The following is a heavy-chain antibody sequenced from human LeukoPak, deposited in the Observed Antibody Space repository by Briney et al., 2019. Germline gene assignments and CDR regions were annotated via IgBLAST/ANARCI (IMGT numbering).Heavy chain of an antibody. Sequence: GASVTLSFTSAVFTFTFYYGNWVRQAPGQGLEWMGWVNPNSGASNWTHKFQGRVTMTGDTSVSTGSMELTSLRSDDTATYYCARIAGAYDEYAAFDICCQGTMVTVSS. CDR3: ARIAGAYDEYAAFDI. V-gene: IGHV1-2*02. CDR2: VNPNSGAS. D-gene: IGHD3-22*01. J-gene: IGHJ3*02. CDR1: VFTFTFYY.